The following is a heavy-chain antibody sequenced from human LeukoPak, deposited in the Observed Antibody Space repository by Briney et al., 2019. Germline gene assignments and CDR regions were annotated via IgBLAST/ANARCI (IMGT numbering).Heavy chain of an antibody. V-gene: IGHV4-59*01. Sequence: PSETLSLTCAAYGGSFSGYYWSWIRQPPGKGLEWIGYIYYSGSTNYNPSLKSRVTISVDTSKNQFSLKLSSVTAADTAVYYCARGGDYYGSGSYYFWGQGTLVTVSS. CDR1: GGSFSGYY. D-gene: IGHD3-10*01. CDR3: ARGGDYYGSGSYYF. CDR2: IYYSGST. J-gene: IGHJ4*02.